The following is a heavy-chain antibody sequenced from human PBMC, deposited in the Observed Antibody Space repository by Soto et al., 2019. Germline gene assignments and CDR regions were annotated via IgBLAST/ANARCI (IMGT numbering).Heavy chain of an antibody. CDR2: ISYDGSNK. CDR3: ARSVVVAATSDY. Sequence: SLRLSCAASGFTFSSYAMHWVRQAPGKGLEWVAVISYDGSNKYYADSVKGRFTISRDNSKNTLYLQMNSLRAEDTAVYYCARSVVVAATSDYWGQGTLVTVSS. J-gene: IGHJ4*02. CDR1: GFTFSSYA. D-gene: IGHD2-15*01. V-gene: IGHV3-30-3*01.